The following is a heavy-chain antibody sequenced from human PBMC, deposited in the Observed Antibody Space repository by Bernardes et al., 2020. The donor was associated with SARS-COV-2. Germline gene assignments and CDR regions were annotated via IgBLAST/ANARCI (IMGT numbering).Heavy chain of an antibody. V-gene: IGHV3-23*01. CDR2: ISGSGNTT. D-gene: IGHD3-3*01. CDR1: GFTFTKYD. J-gene: IGHJ4*02. Sequence: VGSLSRSCAASGFTFTKYDMSWVRQAPGKGLEWVSGISGSGNTTYYADSVKGRFTISRDNSKNTLFLQLDSLRAEDTAVYYCAKDDDRPLFGAPGFDSWGQGTLVTVSS. CDR3: AKDDDRPLFGAPGFDS.